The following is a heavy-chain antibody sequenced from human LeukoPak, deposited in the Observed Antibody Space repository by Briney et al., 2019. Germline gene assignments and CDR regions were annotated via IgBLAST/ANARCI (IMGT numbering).Heavy chain of an antibody. D-gene: IGHD1-14*01. J-gene: IGHJ5*02. CDR1: GDSISSSY. CDR3: VKTPRPEGGNWFDP. Sequence: PSETLSLTCTVSGDSISSSYWSWIRQPPGKGLEWIGYIYYNGNTNYNRSLKSRVTISIDTSKNQFSLKLSSVTAADTAVYYCVKTPRPEGGNWFDPWGQGTLVTVSS. V-gene: IGHV4-59*01. CDR2: IYYNGNT.